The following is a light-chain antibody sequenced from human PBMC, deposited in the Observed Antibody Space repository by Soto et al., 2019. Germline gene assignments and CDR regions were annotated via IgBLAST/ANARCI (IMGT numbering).Light chain of an antibody. Sequence: LTQPPSAPWSPGQSVTISCTGTSSDVGAYNYVSWYQQHPGKAPKLMIYEVSKRPSGVPDRFSGSKSGNTASLTVSGLQTEDEADYYCSSKRGRNSYVFGTGTKVTVL. CDR3: SSKRGRNSYV. V-gene: IGLV2-8*01. CDR1: SSDVGAYNY. CDR2: EVS. J-gene: IGLJ1*01.